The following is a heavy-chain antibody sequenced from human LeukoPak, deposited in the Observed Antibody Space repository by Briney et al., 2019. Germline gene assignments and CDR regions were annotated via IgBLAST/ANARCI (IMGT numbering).Heavy chain of an antibody. CDR2: IYYSGST. CDR1: GGSISSCGYY. CDR3: ARATIAAAGTTLSYYFDY. D-gene: IGHD6-13*01. J-gene: IGHJ4*02. V-gene: IGHV4-31*03. Sequence: PSETLSLTCTVSGGSISSCGYYWSWIPQHPGKGLEWIGYIYYSGSTYYNPSLKSRVTISVDTSKNQFSLKLSSVTAADTAVYYCARATIAAAGTTLSYYFDYWGQGTLVTVSS.